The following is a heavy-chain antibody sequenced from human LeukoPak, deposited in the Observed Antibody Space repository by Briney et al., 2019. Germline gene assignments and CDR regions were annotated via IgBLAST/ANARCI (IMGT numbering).Heavy chain of an antibody. CDR3: ARGYDSSAYYPFNY. CDR2: ISGSGST. J-gene: IGHJ4*02. D-gene: IGHD3-22*01. Sequence: PSETLSLTCVVSGGSLSTHHWSWIRQSPGGGPEWIGYISGSGSTNYDPSLKSRVTISVDTSKNQFSLMLSSVTVADTAVYYCARGYDSSAYYPFNYWGQGTLVTVSS. V-gene: IGHV4-59*11. CDR1: GGSLSTHH.